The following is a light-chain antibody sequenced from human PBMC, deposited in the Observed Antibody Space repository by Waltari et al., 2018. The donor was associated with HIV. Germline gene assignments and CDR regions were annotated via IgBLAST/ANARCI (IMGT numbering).Light chain of an antibody. Sequence: DIQVTQSPSSLPASVGDRVTITCRASQSISNYLNWYHQKPGQAPKLLIYDASSLQSGVPSRFSGSGSGTDFTLTIISLQPEDFATYYCQQYNSYSWTFGQGTKVEIK. V-gene: IGKV1-39*01. J-gene: IGKJ1*01. CDR3: QQYNSYSWT. CDR1: QSISNY. CDR2: DAS.